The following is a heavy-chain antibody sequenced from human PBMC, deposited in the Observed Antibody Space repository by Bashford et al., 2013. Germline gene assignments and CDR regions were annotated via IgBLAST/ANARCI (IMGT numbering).Heavy chain of an antibody. CDR2: ISTYNGNT. V-gene: IGHV1-18*01. Sequence: VASVKVSCKASGYXFASHGINWVRQVPGKGLEWMGWISTYNGNTKYGQKFQGRVTLTTDTSTNTAYMELRSLRSDDTALYYCARDPRNPFTAQLVWFDAWGQGTLVTVSS. CDR3: ARDPRNPFTAQLVWFDA. J-gene: IGHJ5*02. D-gene: IGHD5-24*01. CDR1: GYXFASHG.